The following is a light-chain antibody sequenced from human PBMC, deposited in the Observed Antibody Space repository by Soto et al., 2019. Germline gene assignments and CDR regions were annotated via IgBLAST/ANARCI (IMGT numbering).Light chain of an antibody. CDR2: KAS. V-gene: IGKV1-5*03. J-gene: IGKJ1*01. CDR1: QTMSSW. CDR3: QNYNSYSEA. Sequence: DIQMHPSHSTLSASVVYRFTITCLASQTMSSWLAWYQLKPGKANKLLIYKASTLKSGVTSRFSGSGSGTEFTLTISSMQPDDFATYYCQNYNSYSEACGQG.